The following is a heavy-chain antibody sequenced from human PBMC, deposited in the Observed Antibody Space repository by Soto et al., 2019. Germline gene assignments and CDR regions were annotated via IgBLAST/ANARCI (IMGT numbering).Heavy chain of an antibody. Sequence: QVQLVQSGAEVKKPGSLVKVSCKASGGTFSSYAISWVRQAPGQGLEWMGGIIPIFGTANYAQKFQGRVTITADESTSTAYMELSSLRSEDTAVYYCARKEGSSSFSWFDPWGQGTLVTVSS. CDR3: ARKEGSSSFSWFDP. CDR1: GGTFSSYA. V-gene: IGHV1-69*01. J-gene: IGHJ5*02. CDR2: IIPIFGTA. D-gene: IGHD6-6*01.